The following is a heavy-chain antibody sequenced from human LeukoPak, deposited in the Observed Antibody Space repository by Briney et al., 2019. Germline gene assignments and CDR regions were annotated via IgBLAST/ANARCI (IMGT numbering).Heavy chain of an antibody. D-gene: IGHD3-22*01. CDR1: GDTLNTYP. V-gene: IGHV1-69*13. Sequence: ASVKVSCKPSGDTLNTYPITWVRQAPGQGLEWLGGIIPSVQSGSEHYAQKFQGRVTITADESTSTAYMELSSLRSEDTAVYYCARGTTFDSIVISFDYWGQGTLVTVSS. CDR2: IIPSVQSGSE. CDR3: ARGTTFDSIVISFDY. J-gene: IGHJ4*02.